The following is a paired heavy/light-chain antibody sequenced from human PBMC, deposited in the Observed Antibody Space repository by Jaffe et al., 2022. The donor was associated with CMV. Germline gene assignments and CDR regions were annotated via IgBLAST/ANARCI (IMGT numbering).Heavy chain of an antibody. CDR3: VRDRDAYNYFDY. J-gene: IGHJ4*02. CDR1: GFSFSSYW. V-gene: IGHV3-7*01. CDR2: IKQDGFEK. D-gene: IGHD1-1*01. Sequence: EVQLVESGGGLVQPGGSRRLSCVVSGFSFSSYWMSWVRQAPGKGLEWVANIKQDGFEKYYVDSVKGRFTISRDNAKNSLYLQMNSLRAEDTAVYYCVRDRDAYNYFDYWGQGTLVTVSS.
Light chain of an antibody. J-gene: IGKJ1*01. Sequence: DIQMTQSPSTLSASVGDRVTITCRASQSIGDWLAWYQQKPGKAPNLLMYKASSLETGVPSRFSGSGSGTEFTLTISSLQPDDFATYYCQQYKSYSRGTFGQGTKVEIK. CDR2: KAS. CDR3: QQYKSYSRGT. CDR1: QSIGDW. V-gene: IGKV1-5*03.